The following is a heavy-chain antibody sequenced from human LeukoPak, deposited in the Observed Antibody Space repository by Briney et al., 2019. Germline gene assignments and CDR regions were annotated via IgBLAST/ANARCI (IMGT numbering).Heavy chain of an antibody. J-gene: IGHJ6*04. Sequence: GGSLRLSGAAPGFTFSDCYMSWIRQAPGKGLEWVSYISSSGSTIYYADSVKGRFTISRDNAKNSLYLQMNSLRAEDTAVYYCAREVSPGRVDVWGKGTTVTVSS. D-gene: IGHD3-22*01. CDR1: GFTFSDCY. CDR2: ISSSGSTI. V-gene: IGHV3-11*01. CDR3: AREVSPGRVDV.